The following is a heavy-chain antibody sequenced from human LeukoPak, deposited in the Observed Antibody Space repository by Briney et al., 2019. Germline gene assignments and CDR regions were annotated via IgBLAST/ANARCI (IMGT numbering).Heavy chain of an antibody. Sequence: PSETLSLTCTVSGGSISSSSYYWGWIRQPPGKGLEWLGSVCHCGGTYYNPSLKSRVTISLDTPNNHFSLKLSSVTAADTALYYCARGPKAGSSWDFDYWGQGPLVTVSS. CDR3: ARGPKAGSSWDFDY. J-gene: IGHJ4*02. D-gene: IGHD6-13*01. V-gene: IGHV4-39*02. CDR1: GGSISSSSYY. CDR2: VCHCGGT.